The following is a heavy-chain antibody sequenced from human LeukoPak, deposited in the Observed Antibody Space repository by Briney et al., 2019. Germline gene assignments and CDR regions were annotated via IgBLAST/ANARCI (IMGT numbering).Heavy chain of an antibody. CDR1: GGSISSSSYY. J-gene: IGHJ5*02. D-gene: IGHD6-19*01. CDR3: ARNRWRVHRQWPLDP. CDR2: IYYSGST. Sequence: KPSETLSLTCTVSGGSISSSSYYWGWIRQPPGKGLEWIGSIYYSGSTYYNPSLKSRVTISVDTSKNQFSLKLSSVTAADTAVYYCARNRWRVHRQWPLDPWGQGTLVTVSS. V-gene: IGHV4-39*01.